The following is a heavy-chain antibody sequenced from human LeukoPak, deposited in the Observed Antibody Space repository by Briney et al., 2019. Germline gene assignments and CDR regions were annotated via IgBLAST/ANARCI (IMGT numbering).Heavy chain of an antibody. V-gene: IGHV3-23*01. CDR2: ISNSGGST. Sequence: GGSLRLSCAASGFTFSSYAINWVRQAPGKGLEWVSGISNSGGSTYHAASVKGRFTSSRDNSKNMLYLQMNSLRAEDTAVYYCAKGGGYGSGTYSEDWGQGILVTVSS. CDR3: AKGGGYGSGTYSED. J-gene: IGHJ4*02. D-gene: IGHD3-10*01. CDR1: GFTFSSYA.